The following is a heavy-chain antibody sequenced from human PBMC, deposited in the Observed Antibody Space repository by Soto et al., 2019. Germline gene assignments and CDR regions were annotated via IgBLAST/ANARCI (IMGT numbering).Heavy chain of an antibody. CDR1: GVSISNSSYY. CDR2: IYYSGIT. CDR3: ARHGSN. Sequence: SETLSLTCTVSGVSISNSSYYWGWIRRPPGKGLEWIGTIYYSGITYYNPSLKSRVTISVDTSKNQFSLKLTSVTAADTAVYYCARHGSNWGQGTLVTVYS. J-gene: IGHJ4*02. V-gene: IGHV4-39*01.